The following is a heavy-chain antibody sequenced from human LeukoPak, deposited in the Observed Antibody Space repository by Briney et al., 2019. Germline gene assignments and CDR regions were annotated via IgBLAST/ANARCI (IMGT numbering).Heavy chain of an antibody. D-gene: IGHD3-3*01. J-gene: IGHJ4*02. CDR1: GGSFSGYY. V-gene: IGHV4-34*01. CDR3: ARGPRITIFGVVIIPQIFDY. Sequence: PSETLSLTCAVYGGSFSGYYWSWIRQPPGKGLEWIGEINHSGSTNYNPSLKSRVTISVDTSKNQFSLKRSSVTAADTAVYYCARGPRITIFGVVIIPQIFDYWGQGTLVTVSS. CDR2: INHSGST.